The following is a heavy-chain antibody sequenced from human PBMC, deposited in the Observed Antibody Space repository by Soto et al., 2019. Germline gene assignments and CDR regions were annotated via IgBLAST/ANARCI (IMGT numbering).Heavy chain of an antibody. D-gene: IGHD3-16*01. V-gene: IGHV1-69*12. Sequence: QVQLVQSGAEVKKPGSSVKVSCKASGGTFSSYAISWVRQAPGQGLEWMGGIIPIFGTADYAQKFQGRVTITAAESTSTAYMDLSSLRSEDTAVYYCARHLGGNHYYYGMDVWGQGTPVTVSS. CDR1: GGTFSSYA. J-gene: IGHJ6*02. CDR2: IIPIFGTA. CDR3: ARHLGGNHYYYGMDV.